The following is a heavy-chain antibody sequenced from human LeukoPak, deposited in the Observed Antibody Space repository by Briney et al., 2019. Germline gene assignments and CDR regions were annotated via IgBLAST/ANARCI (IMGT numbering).Heavy chain of an antibody. V-gene: IGHV3-33*08. J-gene: IGHJ4*02. CDR3: ARDLCSSTSCYAGLDY. CDR1: GFTFSSYA. Sequence: GGSLRLSCADSGFTFSSYAMHWVRQAPGKGLEWVAVIWYDGSNKYYADSVKGRFTISRDNSKNTLYLQMNSLRAEDTAVYYCARDLCSSTSCYAGLDYWGQGTLVTVSS. CDR2: IWYDGSNK. D-gene: IGHD2-2*01.